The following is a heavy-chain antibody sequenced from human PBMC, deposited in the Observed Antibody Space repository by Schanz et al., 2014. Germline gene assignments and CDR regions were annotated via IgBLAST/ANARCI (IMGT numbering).Heavy chain of an antibody. CDR3: ARGTPFLCDY. CDR1: GFTFTTFA. J-gene: IGHJ4*02. D-gene: IGHD3-16*01. Sequence: EQVLESGGGFVQPGGSLRLSCATSGFTFTTFAMTWVRQAPGKGLEYISSISPSSSYIYYADSVKGRFTISRDNAKNSLYLQMNSLRAEDTAVYYCARGTPFLCDYWGQGTLVTVSS. CDR2: ISPSSSYI. V-gene: IGHV3-21*01.